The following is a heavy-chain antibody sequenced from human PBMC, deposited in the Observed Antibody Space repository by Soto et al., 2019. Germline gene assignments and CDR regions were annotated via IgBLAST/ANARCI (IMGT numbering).Heavy chain of an antibody. V-gene: IGHV4-34*01. CDR1: GGSFSGYY. CDR2: INHSGST. D-gene: IGHD6-13*01. CDR3: ARGSSWYGNYYYYGMDV. Sequence: PSETLSLTCAVYGGSFSGYYWSWIRQPPGKGLEWIGEINHSGSTNYNPSLKSRVTISVDTSKNQFSLKLSSVTAADTAVYYCARGSSWYGNYYYYGMDVWGQGTTDTVSS. J-gene: IGHJ6*02.